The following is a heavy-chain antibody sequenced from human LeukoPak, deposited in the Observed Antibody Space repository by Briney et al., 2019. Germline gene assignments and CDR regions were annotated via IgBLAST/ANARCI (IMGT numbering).Heavy chain of an antibody. CDR2: INTNTGNP. CDR1: GYTFISYA. Sequence: GASVKVSCKASGYTFISYAMNWVRQAPGQGLEWMGWINTNTGNPTYAQGFTGRLVFSLDTSVSTAYLQISSLKAEDTAVYYCAREVAPGGFDYWGQGTLVTVSS. CDR3: AREVAPGGFDY. J-gene: IGHJ4*02. V-gene: IGHV7-4-1*02. D-gene: IGHD4-23*01.